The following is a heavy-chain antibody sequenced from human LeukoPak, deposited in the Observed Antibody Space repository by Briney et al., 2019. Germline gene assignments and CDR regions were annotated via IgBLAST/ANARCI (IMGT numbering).Heavy chain of an antibody. D-gene: IGHD2/OR15-2a*01. CDR1: GFTFNSYA. CDR2: ISHSGGKT. J-gene: IGHJ4*02. Sequence: GSLRLSCAASGFTFNSYAMSWVRQAPGKGLEWVSVISHSGGKTYYADSVKGRFTISRDNSKNTLYLQMNNLRVEDTAVYYCARDAKPGNNRGDFDYWGQGTLVTVSS. V-gene: IGHV3-23*01. CDR3: ARDAKPGNNRGDFDY.